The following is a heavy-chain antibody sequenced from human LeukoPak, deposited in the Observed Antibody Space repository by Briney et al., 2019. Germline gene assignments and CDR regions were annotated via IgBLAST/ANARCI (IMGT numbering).Heavy chain of an antibody. V-gene: IGHV4-59*01. CDR1: GGSFSGYY. CDR3: ARGGDSSSWYSWFDP. J-gene: IGHJ5*02. Sequence: SETLSLTCAVYGGSFSGYYWSWIRQPPGKGLEWIGYIYYSGSTNYNPSLKSRVTISVDTSKNQFSLKLSSVTAADTAVYYCARGGDSSSWYSWFDPWGQGTLVTVSS. CDR2: IYYSGST. D-gene: IGHD6-13*01.